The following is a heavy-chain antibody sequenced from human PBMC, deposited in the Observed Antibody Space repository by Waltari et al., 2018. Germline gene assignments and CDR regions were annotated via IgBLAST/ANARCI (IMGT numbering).Heavy chain of an antibody. Sequence: EVQLVESGGGLVQPGGSLRLSCAASGFTFSRYEMNWVRQAPGKGLEWVSYISSSGSTIYYADSVKGRFTISRDNAKNSLYLQMNSLRAEDTAVYYCARDQYYGMDVWGQGTTVTVSS. CDR2: ISSSGSTI. V-gene: IGHV3-48*03. CDR1: GFTFSRYE. CDR3: ARDQYYGMDV. J-gene: IGHJ6*02.